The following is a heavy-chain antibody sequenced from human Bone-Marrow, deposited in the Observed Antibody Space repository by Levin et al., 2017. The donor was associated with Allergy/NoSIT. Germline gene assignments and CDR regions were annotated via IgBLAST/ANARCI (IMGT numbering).Heavy chain of an antibody. D-gene: IGHD3-22*01. J-gene: IGHJ4*02. V-gene: IGHV1-3*01. Sequence: GESLKISCQASGYTFTSYAIQWVRQATGQRLEWMGWINAGNGCTKYSQRFQGRVTITRDTSANTAYMELTSLTSEDTAVYYCARDIVYSSSGFDYWGQGTLVTVSS. CDR3: ARDIVYSSSGFDY. CDR1: GYTFTSYA. CDR2: INAGNGCT.